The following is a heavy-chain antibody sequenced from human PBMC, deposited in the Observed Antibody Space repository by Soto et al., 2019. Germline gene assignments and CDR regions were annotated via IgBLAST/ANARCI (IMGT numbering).Heavy chain of an antibody. CDR2: ISWNSGSI. Sequence: QPGGSLRLSCAASGFTFDDYAMHWVRQAPGKGLEWVSGISWNSGSIGYADSVKGRFTISRDNAKNSLYLQMNSLRAEDTAVYYCARDKEPWQPGGAFDIWGQGTMVTVSS. V-gene: IGHV3-9*01. J-gene: IGHJ3*02. CDR1: GFTFDDYA. CDR3: ARDKEPWQPGGAFDI. D-gene: IGHD3-10*01.